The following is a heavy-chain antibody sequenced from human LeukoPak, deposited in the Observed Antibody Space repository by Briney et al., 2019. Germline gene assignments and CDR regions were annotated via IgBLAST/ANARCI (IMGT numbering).Heavy chain of an antibody. Sequence: GGSLRLSCAASGFTFSNYGMHWVRQAPGKGLVYVSRINSDGSSANYADSVQGRFTISRDNAKNTLYLEMNSLRADDTAAYYCARPVTGTYAPLEYWGQGTLVTVSS. J-gene: IGHJ4*02. V-gene: IGHV3-74*01. CDR3: ARPVTGTYAPLEY. CDR1: GFTFSNYG. D-gene: IGHD1-1*01. CDR2: INSDGSSA.